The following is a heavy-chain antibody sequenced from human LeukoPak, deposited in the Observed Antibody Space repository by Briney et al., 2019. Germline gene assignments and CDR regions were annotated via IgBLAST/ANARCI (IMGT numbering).Heavy chain of an antibody. D-gene: IGHD3-9*01. CDR3: ATVQYALLPGYLNYMEV. CDR1: GGTFSSFA. J-gene: IGHJ6*03. V-gene: IGHV1-69*13. CDR2: IIPIFATT. Sequence: SVKVSCKTSGGTFSSFAIAWVRQAPGQGLEWMAGIIPIFATTNYAQEFQGRVSLTADESTSTAYMELRSLRSDDTAVYYCATVQYALLPGYLNYMEVWGKGTTVTISS.